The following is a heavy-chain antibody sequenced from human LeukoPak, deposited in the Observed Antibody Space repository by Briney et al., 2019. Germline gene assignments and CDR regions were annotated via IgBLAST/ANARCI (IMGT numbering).Heavy chain of an antibody. J-gene: IGHJ4*02. CDR3: AREEDSSGYYLDY. CDR2: IWYDVSNK. V-gene: IGHV3-33*08. D-gene: IGHD3-22*01. CDR1: GFXFTSYW. Sequence: PGGSLRLSCAASGFXFTSYWIHWVRQAPGKGLEWVAVIWYDVSNKYYADSVKGRFTISRDNSKNTLYLQMNSLRAEDTAVYYCAREEDSSGYYLDYWGQGTLVTVSS.